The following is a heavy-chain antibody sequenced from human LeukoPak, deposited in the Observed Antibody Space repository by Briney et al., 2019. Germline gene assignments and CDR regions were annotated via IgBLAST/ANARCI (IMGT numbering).Heavy chain of an antibody. J-gene: IGHJ4*02. CDR1: GYIFTRYA. V-gene: IGHV1-3*01. CDR3: ARGRWSATTASYYLDF. D-gene: IGHD5-24*01. CDR2: INAGNGNT. Sequence: ASVKVSCKASGYIFTRYAIHWLRQAPGQRLEWMGWINAGNGNTRYSQRFQGRVTITRDTSASTAYMELSSLTSEDTAVYYCARGRWSATTASYYLDFWGQGTLVTVSS.